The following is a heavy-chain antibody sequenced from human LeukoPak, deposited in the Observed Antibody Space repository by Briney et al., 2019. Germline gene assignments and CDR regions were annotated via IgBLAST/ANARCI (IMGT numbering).Heavy chain of an antibody. D-gene: IGHD3-10*01. CDR1: GYTFTGYY. J-gene: IGHJ3*02. V-gene: IGHV1-2*04. CDR2: INPNSGGT. CDR3: ARDQSTSPSGNDAFDI. Sequence: ASVKVSCKASGYTFTGYYMHWVRQAPGQGLEWMGWINPNSGGTNYAQKFQGWVTMTRDTSISTAYMELNSLRAEDTAVYYCARDQSTSPSGNDAFDIWGQGTMVTVSS.